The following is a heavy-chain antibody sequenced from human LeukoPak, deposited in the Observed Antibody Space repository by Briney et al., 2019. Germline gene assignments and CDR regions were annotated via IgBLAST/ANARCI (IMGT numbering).Heavy chain of an antibody. CDR2: IYTSGST. J-gene: IGHJ3*02. Sequence: SQTLSLTCTVSGGSISSGSYYWSWIRQPAGKGLEWIGRIYTSGSTNYNPSLKRRVTISVDTSKNQFSLKLSSVTAADTAVYYCAREADCTNGVCYTHAFDIWGQGTMVTVSS. CDR3: AREADCTNGVCYTHAFDI. CDR1: GGSISSGSYY. V-gene: IGHV4-61*02. D-gene: IGHD2-8*01.